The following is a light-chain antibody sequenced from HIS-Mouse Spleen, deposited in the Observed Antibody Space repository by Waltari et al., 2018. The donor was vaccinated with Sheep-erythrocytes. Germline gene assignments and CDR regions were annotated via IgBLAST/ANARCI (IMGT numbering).Light chain of an antibody. J-gene: IGLJ3*02. CDR1: SRDVGGYNY. Sequence: QSALTQPRSVSGSPGQSVTISCTGTSRDVGGYNYVPWYQQHPGKAPKLMIYDVSKRPSGVSNRFSGSKSGNTASLTISGLQAEDEADYYCSSYTSSSTSWVFGGGTKLTVL. CDR2: DVS. V-gene: IGLV2-11*01. CDR3: SSYTSSSTSWV.